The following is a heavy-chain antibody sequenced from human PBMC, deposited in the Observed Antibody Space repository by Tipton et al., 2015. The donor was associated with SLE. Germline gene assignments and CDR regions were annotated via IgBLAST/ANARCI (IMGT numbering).Heavy chain of an antibody. CDR1: GGSISSSSYY. V-gene: IGHV4-39*01. CDR3: ARQGDGSGSYYYAFDI. D-gene: IGHD3-10*01. CDR2: IYYSGST. J-gene: IGHJ3*02. Sequence: TLSLTCTVSGGSISSSSYYWGWIRQPPGKGLEWIGSIYYSGSTCYNPSLRSRVTISVDTSKNQFSLKLSSVTAADTAVYYCARQGDGSGSYYYAFDIWGQGTMVTLSS.